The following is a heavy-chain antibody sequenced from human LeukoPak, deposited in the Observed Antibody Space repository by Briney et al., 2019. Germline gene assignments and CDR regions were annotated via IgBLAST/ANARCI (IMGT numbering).Heavy chain of an antibody. CDR2: IDPNTGGT. V-gene: IGHV1-2*06. CDR1: GYTFTDYY. CDR3: ANLYDIVGTTVDY. J-gene: IGHJ4*02. D-gene: IGHD1-26*01. Sequence: ASVKVSCKTSGYTFTDYYIHWVRQAPGQGLEWMGRIDPNTGGTKSAKNFQGRVTMTRDTPISTAYMALSGLRSDDTAVYYCANLYDIVGTTVDYWGQGTLVTVSS.